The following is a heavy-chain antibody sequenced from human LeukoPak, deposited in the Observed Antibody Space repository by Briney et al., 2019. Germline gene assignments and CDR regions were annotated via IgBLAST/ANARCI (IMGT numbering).Heavy chain of an antibody. D-gene: IGHD6-19*01. V-gene: IGHV3-9*01. Sequence: GGSLRLSCAASGFTFDDYAMHWVRQAPGKGLEWVSGISWNSGSIGYADSVKGRFTISRDNAKSSLYLQMNSLRAEDTALYYCAKAINSSGWYEDYYYGMDVWGQGTTVTVSS. J-gene: IGHJ6*02. CDR2: ISWNSGSI. CDR3: AKAINSSGWYEDYYYGMDV. CDR1: GFTFDDYA.